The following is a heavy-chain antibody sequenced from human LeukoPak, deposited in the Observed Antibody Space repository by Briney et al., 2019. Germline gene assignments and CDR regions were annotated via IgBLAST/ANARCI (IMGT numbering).Heavy chain of an antibody. V-gene: IGHV3-48*04. Sequence: PGGSLRLSCAASGFTFSSYSMNWVRQAPGKGLEWVSYISSSSSTIYYADSVKGRFTISRDNAKNSLYLQMNSLRAEDTAVYYCAREAYSSSWYAWGQGTLVTVSS. D-gene: IGHD6-13*01. CDR1: GFTFSSYS. CDR3: AREAYSSSWYA. CDR2: ISSSSSTI. J-gene: IGHJ5*02.